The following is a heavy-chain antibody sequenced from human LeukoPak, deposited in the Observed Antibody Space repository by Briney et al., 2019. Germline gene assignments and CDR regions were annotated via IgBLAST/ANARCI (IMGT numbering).Heavy chain of an antibody. D-gene: IGHD4-17*01. CDR2: INSDGSST. J-gene: IGHJ5*02. V-gene: IGHV3-74*01. CDR3: ARDHYGDYPMNWFDP. Sequence: PGGSLRLSCAAAGWTFSSYWMHWVRQAPGKGLVLVSRINSDGSSTSYADSVKGRFTISRDNAKNTLYLQMNSLRAEDTAVYYCARDHYGDYPMNWFDPWGQGTLVTVSS. CDR1: GWTFSSYW.